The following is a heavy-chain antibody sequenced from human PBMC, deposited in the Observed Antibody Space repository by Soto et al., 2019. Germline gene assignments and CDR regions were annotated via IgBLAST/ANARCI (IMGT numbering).Heavy chain of an antibody. D-gene: IGHD1-26*01. CDR2: MQPSTGRT. Sequence: VQLVQSGAEVREPGASVKVSCKASGYSFTSLDINWVRQTAGQGLEWMGWMQPSTGRTGYAQKFQGRVTMTRDTSINTASLEPTTLTSEDTAFYYCARGVSAGVDYWGQGTLVTVSS. CDR3: ARGVSAGVDY. CDR1: GYSFTSLD. V-gene: IGHV1-8*01. J-gene: IGHJ4*02.